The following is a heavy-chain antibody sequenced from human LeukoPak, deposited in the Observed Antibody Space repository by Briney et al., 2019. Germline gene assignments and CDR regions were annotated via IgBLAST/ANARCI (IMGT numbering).Heavy chain of an antibody. CDR2: IFHSGST. Sequence: SETLSLTCTVSGGSITDFYWSWIRQTPGKGLEWIGHIFHSGSTNYNPSLKSRVTISIDTSKTHFSLKLTSVTAADTAVYYCARISSSNWYNERGAFDVWGQGTMVTVSS. V-gene: IGHV4-59*01. CDR3: ARISSSNWYNERGAFDV. D-gene: IGHD6-13*01. CDR1: GGSITDFY. J-gene: IGHJ3*01.